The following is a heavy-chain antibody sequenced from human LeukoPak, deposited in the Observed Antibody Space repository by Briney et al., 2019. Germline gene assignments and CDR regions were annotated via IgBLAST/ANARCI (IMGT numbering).Heavy chain of an antibody. CDR2: IWYDGSNK. Sequence: PGRSLRLSCAASGFTFSSYGMHWDRQAPGKGLEWVAVIWYDGSNKYYADSVKGRFTISRDNSKNTLYLQMTGLRAEDTAVYYCARDRNWGSGGAFDIWGQGTMVTVSS. D-gene: IGHD7-27*01. J-gene: IGHJ3*02. V-gene: IGHV3-33*01. CDR1: GFTFSSYG. CDR3: ARDRNWGSGGAFDI.